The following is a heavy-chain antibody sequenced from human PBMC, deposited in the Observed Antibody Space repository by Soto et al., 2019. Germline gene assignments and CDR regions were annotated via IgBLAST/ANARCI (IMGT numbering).Heavy chain of an antibody. J-gene: IGHJ4*02. CDR3: ARVWSIWPNPLDY. Sequence: EVQLVESGGGLVQPGGSLRLSCAASGFTVSSNYMSWVREAPGKGLEWVSVIYSGGSTYYADSVKGRFTISRHNSKNTLYLQMNSLRAEDTAVYYCARVWSIWPNPLDYWGQGTLVTVSS. D-gene: IGHD2-2*02. CDR2: IYSGGST. CDR1: GFTVSSNY. V-gene: IGHV3-53*04.